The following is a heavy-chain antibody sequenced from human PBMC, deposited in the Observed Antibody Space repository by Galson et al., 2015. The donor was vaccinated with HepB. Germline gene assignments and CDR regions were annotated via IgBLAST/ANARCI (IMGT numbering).Heavy chain of an antibody. V-gene: IGHV3-33*01. CDR1: GFTFSSYG. Sequence: SLRLSCAASGFTFSSYGMHWVRQAPGKGLEWVAVIWYDGSNKYYADSVKGRFTISRDNSKNTLYLQMNSLRAEDTAVYYCAGGPNPPYCSGTSCYAPPYYYYGMDVWGQGTTVTVSS. D-gene: IGHD2-2*01. J-gene: IGHJ6*02. CDR2: IWYDGSNK. CDR3: AGGPNPPYCSGTSCYAPPYYYYGMDV.